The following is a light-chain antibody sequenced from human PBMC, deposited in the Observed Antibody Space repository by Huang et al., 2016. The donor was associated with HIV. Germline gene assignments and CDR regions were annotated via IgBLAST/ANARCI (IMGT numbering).Light chain of an antibody. J-gene: IGKJ2*01. CDR1: HDISNS. V-gene: IGKV1-NL1*01. Sequence: DIQMTQSPSSLSASVGDRVTITCRASHDISNSLAWYQQKLGKAPKLLVYDASKVESGVPARFSVWGSGTDYTLTINSLQPEDFATYYCQQYYVAPMYTFGQGTKLEIK. CDR2: DAS. CDR3: QQYYVAPMYT.